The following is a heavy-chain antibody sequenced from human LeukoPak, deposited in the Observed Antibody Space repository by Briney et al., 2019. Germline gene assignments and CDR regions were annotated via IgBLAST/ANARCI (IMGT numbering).Heavy chain of an antibody. CDR2: ISGSGGST. Sequence: GGSLRLSCAASGFTFSSYAMSWVRQAPGKGLEWVSAISGSGGSTYYADSVKGRFTISRDNSKNTLYLQMNSLRAEDTAVYYCAKDCEYYYGSGSYYSCFDYWGQGTLVTVSS. J-gene: IGHJ4*02. V-gene: IGHV3-23*01. CDR1: GFTFSSYA. CDR3: AKDCEYYYGSGSYYSCFDY. D-gene: IGHD3-10*01.